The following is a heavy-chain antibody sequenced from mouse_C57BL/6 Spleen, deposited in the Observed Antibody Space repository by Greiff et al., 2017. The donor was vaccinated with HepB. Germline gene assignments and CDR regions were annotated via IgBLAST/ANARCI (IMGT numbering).Heavy chain of an antibody. Sequence: EVMLVESGGGLVQPGGSLSLSCEASGFTFTDYYMSWVRQPPGKALEWLGFIRNKANGYTTEYSESVKGRFTISRDNSQSILYLQMNALRAEDSATYYCARYGYHWYFDVWGTGTTVTVSS. V-gene: IGHV7-3*01. CDR3: ARYGYHWYFDV. D-gene: IGHD2-2*01. CDR2: IRNKANGYTT. CDR1: GFTFTDYY. J-gene: IGHJ1*03.